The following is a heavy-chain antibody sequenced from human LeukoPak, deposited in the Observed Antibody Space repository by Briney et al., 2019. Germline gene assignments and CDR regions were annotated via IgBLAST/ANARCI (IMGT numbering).Heavy chain of an antibody. J-gene: IGHJ4*02. Sequence: GGSLRLSCAASGFTVSSSYMSWVRQAPGKGLEWVSIISSAGTTYHAASVKGRFTSSKDNSKDTVYIQLSSLRDEDTAVYYCARDLEAASTYYLDYWGQGTMVSVSS. CDR2: ISSAGTT. CDR1: GFTVSSSY. D-gene: IGHD6-25*01. CDR3: ARDLEAASTYYLDY. V-gene: IGHV3-66*01.